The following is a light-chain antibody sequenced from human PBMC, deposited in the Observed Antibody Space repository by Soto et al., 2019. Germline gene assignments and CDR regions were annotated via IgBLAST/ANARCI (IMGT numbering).Light chain of an antibody. V-gene: IGKV3-15*01. J-gene: IGKJ1*01. CDR2: GTS. CDR3: HQYNFWPT. Sequence: EIVMTQSPATLSVSPGERATLSCRASQSVRSNLAWYQQNPGQSPRLLIYGTSTRATGIPARFSGSGSGTEFTLTISSLQSEDFAVYYCHQYNFWPTFGQGTKVDIK. CDR1: QSVRSN.